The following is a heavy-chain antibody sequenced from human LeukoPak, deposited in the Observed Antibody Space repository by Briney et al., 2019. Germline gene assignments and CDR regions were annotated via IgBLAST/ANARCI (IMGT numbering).Heavy chain of an antibody. D-gene: IGHD6-19*01. CDR1: GFSVTNYA. V-gene: IGHV3-23*01. CDR2: ISGSGGSS. Sequence: GGSLRLSCIVSGFSVTNYAMYWVRQPPGKGLEWVSGISGSGGSSYYADSVKGRFTISRDNSKNTLYLQMNSLRAEDTAVYYCARGLGYSSGSFDYWGQGTLVTVSS. J-gene: IGHJ4*02. CDR3: ARGLGYSSGSFDY.